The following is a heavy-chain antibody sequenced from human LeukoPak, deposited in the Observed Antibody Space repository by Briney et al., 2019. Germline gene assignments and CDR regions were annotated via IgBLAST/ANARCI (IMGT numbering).Heavy chain of an antibody. D-gene: IGHD3-16*01. CDR1: GFDFSSNW. CDR3: AKDHYWGIDY. Sequence: GGSLRLSCAASGFDFSSNWMHWVRHAPGQGLVWVSRIKGDGISTNYADSVKGRFTISRDIAKNTLYLQMNSLRAEDTGVYYCAKDHYWGIDYWGRGTLVTVSS. CDR2: IKGDGIST. V-gene: IGHV3-74*01. J-gene: IGHJ4*02.